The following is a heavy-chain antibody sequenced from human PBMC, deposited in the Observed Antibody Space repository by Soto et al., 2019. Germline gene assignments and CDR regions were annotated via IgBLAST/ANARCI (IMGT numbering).Heavy chain of an antibody. J-gene: IGHJ5*02. CDR2: IWYDGSNK. Sequence: GGSLRLSCAASGFTFSSYGMHWVRQAPGKGLEWVAVIWYDGSNKYYADSVKGRFTISRDNSKNTLYLQMNSVRAEDTAVYYCARDRLTMVRGGMVDSRAWFDPWGQGTLVTVSS. CDR1: GFTFSSYG. V-gene: IGHV3-33*01. D-gene: IGHD3-10*01. CDR3: ARDRLTMVRGGMVDSRAWFDP.